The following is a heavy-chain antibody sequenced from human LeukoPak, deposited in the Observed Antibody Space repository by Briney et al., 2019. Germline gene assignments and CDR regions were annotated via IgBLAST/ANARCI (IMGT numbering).Heavy chain of an antibody. CDR1: GFTFSSYW. Sequence: GGSLRLSCAASGFTFSSYWMHWVRQAPRNGLEWVANTNKDGSERSYVDSVKARFTVSRDNAKKSVFLQMNSLTAEDTAVYYCARWGVGNLDYWGQGTQITVSS. V-gene: IGHV3-7*04. CDR2: TNKDGSER. J-gene: IGHJ4*02. CDR3: ARWGVGNLDY. D-gene: IGHD1-14*01.